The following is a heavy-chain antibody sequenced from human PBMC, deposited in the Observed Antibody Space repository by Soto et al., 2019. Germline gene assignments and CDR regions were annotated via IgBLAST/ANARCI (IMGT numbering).Heavy chain of an antibody. D-gene: IGHD3-3*01. CDR1: GYSFAGYC. CDR3: ARLVLGTYYYFWRGPSDYYYGMDV. J-gene: IGHJ6*02. V-gene: IGHV5-51*01. Sequence: SLALSCKRSGYSFAGYCSGWVRPLPGKGLEWMGIIYPGDSDTRYSPSFQGQVTSSADKSFSTAYLQWSSLEASDTAMYYCARLVLGTYYYFWRGPSDYYYGMDVWGQGTTVTVS. CDR2: IYPGDSDT.